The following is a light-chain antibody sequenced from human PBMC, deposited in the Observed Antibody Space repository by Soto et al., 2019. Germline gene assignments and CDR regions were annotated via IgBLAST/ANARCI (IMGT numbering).Light chain of an antibody. Sequence: DIQMTQSPSSLSASVGDRVIITCRASQSVSNWLAWYQQKPGKAPNLLIDKASSLKSGVPSRFSGSGSGTEFTLTISSLQPEDFATYYCQQLNSYPPTFGQG. V-gene: IGKV1-5*03. CDR1: QSVSNW. J-gene: IGKJ1*01. CDR3: QQLNSYPPT. CDR2: KAS.